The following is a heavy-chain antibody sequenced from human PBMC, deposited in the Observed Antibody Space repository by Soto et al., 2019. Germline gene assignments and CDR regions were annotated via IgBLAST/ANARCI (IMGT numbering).Heavy chain of an antibody. CDR1: GFTFSSYC. CDR3: TRDSEAGTKGRWFDP. CDR2: ISYDGSNK. J-gene: IGHJ5*02. D-gene: IGHD6-19*01. V-gene: IGHV3-30*03. Sequence: GGSLRLSCAASGFTFSSYCMHWVRQAPGKGLEWVAVISYDGSNKYYADSVKGRFTISRDNSKNTLYLQMNSLRAEDTAVYYCTRDSEAGTKGRWFDPWGQGTLVTVSS.